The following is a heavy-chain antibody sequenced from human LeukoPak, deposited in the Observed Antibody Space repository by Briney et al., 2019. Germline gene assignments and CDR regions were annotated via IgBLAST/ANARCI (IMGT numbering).Heavy chain of an antibody. D-gene: IGHD3-22*01. Sequence: GGSLRLSCAASGFTFSDYYMSWIRQAPGKGLEWVSYISSSGSTIYYADSVKGRFTISRDNAKNSLYLQMNSLRAEDTAVYYCARVNYYDSSGYYYYYYYMDVWGKGTTVTVSS. V-gene: IGHV3-11*04. CDR3: ARVNYYDSSGYYYYYYYMDV. CDR1: GFTFSDYY. J-gene: IGHJ6*03. CDR2: ISSSGSTI.